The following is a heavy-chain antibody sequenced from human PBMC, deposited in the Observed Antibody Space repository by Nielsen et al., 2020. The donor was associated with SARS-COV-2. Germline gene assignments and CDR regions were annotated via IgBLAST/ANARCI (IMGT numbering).Heavy chain of an antibody. CDR1: GFTFSSYC. CDR2: IKQDGSEK. Sequence: GGSLRLSCAASGFTFSSYCMSWVRQAPGKGLEWVANIKQDGSEKYYVDSVKGRFTISGDNAKNSLYLQMNSLRAEDTAVYYCAKQYSDNYYDAFDIWGQGTMVTVSS. V-gene: IGHV3-7*03. J-gene: IGHJ3*02. D-gene: IGHD5-12*01. CDR3: AKQYSDNYYDAFDI.